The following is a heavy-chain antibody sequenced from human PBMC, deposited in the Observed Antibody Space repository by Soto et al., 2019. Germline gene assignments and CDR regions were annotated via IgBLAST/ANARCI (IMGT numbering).Heavy chain of an antibody. CDR3: TNPQVYYGMDV. J-gene: IGHJ6*02. V-gene: IGHV3-73*02. CDR2: IRSKANNYAT. CDR1: GFTFSGSA. Sequence: EVQPVESGGGLVQPGGSLKLSCAASGFTFSGSAVHWVRQASGKGLEWVGRIRSKANNYATAYAASVQGRFTIFRDDLKNTAYLQMNSLKTEDTAVYYCTNPQVYYGMDVWGQGTTVTVSS.